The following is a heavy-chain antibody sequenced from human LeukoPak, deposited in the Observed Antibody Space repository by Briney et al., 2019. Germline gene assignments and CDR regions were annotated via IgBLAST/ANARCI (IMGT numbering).Heavy chain of an antibody. CDR1: GVSITSSY. J-gene: IGHJ4*02. CDR2: VYHTGNT. CDR3: ARHPFSNPFDF. Sequence: SETLSLTCSVSGVSITSSYWSWIRQPPGKGLEWIGYVYHTGNTDYNPSLRSRVTISLDTSKSHFTLSLSSATAADTAVYFCARHPFSNPFDFWGRGTLVTVSS. V-gene: IGHV4-59*08. D-gene: IGHD7-27*01.